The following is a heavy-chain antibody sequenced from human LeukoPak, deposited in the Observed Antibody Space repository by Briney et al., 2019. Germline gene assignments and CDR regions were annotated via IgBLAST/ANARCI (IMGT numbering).Heavy chain of an antibody. Sequence: SETLCLTCTVSGGSISSSSYYWGWIRQPPGKGLEWNVRIYYSGSTYYNPSLRSRVTISVDTSKNQFSLKLSSVTAADTAVYYCATPSRDYDFWSGYYTPYYYGMDVWGQGTTVTVSS. J-gene: IGHJ6*02. V-gene: IGHV4-39*01. CDR2: IYYSGST. CDR3: ATPSRDYDFWSGYYTPYYYGMDV. CDR1: GGSISSSSYY. D-gene: IGHD3-3*01.